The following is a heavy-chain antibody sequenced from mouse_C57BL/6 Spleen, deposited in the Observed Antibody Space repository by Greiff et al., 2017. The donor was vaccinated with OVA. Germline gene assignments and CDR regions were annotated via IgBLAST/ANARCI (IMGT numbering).Heavy chain of an antibody. Sequence: VQLQQSGPELVKPGASVKISCKASGYAFSSSWMNWVKQRPGKGLEWIGRIYPGDGDTNYNGKFKGKATLTADKSSSTAYMQLSSLTSEDSAVYFCARAHYYGSSYAMDYWGQGTSVTVSS. CDR1: GYAFSSSW. CDR3: ARAHYYGSSYAMDY. D-gene: IGHD1-1*01. J-gene: IGHJ4*01. V-gene: IGHV1-82*01. CDR2: IYPGDGDT.